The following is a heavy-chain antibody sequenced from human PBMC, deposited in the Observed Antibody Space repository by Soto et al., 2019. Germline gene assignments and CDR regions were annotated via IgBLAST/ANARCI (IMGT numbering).Heavy chain of an antibody. CDR1: GFTFCSYA. V-gene: IGHV3-23*01. D-gene: IGHD1-26*01. CDR2: IQSNGYT. Sequence: LRLSCAASGFTFCSYAMSWVLQAPGKGLERIALIQSNGYTLYADSVAGPFTISRDNSKNTVSLQMNSLRADDTATYYCVKWLRSGKYYCDYWGQGALVTVSS. J-gene: IGHJ4*02. CDR3: VKWLRSGKYYCDY.